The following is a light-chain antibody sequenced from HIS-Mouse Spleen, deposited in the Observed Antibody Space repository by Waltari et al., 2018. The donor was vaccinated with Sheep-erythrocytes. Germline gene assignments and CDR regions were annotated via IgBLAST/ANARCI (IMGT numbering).Light chain of an antibody. CDR2: KDS. Sequence: SYELTQPPSVSVSPGQTARITCSGDALPKQYAYWYQQKPGQAPVVVIYKDSEGPSGNPGRFAGSSSGTTVTLTISGVQAEDEADYYCQSADSSGTYVFGTGTKVTVL. CDR1: ALPKQY. V-gene: IGLV3-25*03. J-gene: IGLJ1*01. CDR3: QSADSSGTYV.